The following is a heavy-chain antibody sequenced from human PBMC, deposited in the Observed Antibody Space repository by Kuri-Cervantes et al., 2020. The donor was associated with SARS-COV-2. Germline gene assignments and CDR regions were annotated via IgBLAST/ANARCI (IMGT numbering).Heavy chain of an antibody. CDR2: IYYSGST. J-gene: IGHJ5*02. V-gene: IGHV4-30-4*08. Sequence: SETLSLTCTVSGGSISSGGYYWSWIRQNPGKGLEWIGYIYYSGSTYYNPSLKSRVTISVDTSQNQFSLKLSAVTAADTAVYYCAREVVVARGWFDPWGQGTRVTVSS. CDR1: GGSISSGGYY. D-gene: IGHD2-15*01. CDR3: AREVVVARGWFDP.